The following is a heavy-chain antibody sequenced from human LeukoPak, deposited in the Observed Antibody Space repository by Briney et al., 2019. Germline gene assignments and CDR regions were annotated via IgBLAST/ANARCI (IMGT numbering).Heavy chain of an antibody. V-gene: IGHV3-23*01. CDR3: AKRRITMVRGVESHWFDP. Sequence: PGGSLRLSCAASGFTFSSYAMSWVRQAPGKGLEWVSAISGSGGSTYYADSVKGRFTISRDNSKNTLYLQMNSLRAEDTAVYYCAKRRITMVRGVESHWFDPWGQGTLVTVSS. CDR1: GFTFSSYA. J-gene: IGHJ5*02. D-gene: IGHD3-10*01. CDR2: ISGSGGST.